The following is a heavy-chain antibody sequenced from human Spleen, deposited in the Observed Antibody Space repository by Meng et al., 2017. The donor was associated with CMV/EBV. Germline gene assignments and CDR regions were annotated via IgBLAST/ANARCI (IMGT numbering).Heavy chain of an antibody. V-gene: IGHV4-31*02. CDR2: LSTGKTP. J-gene: IGHJ5*02. CDR3: ARQDKRRDLAHWFDP. Sequence: SPTTGPSFCASILQHPVNGLEWIGYLSTGKTPHNIPSLRGRVLISVDSSKNRFFLQLNSVTVADTAVYYYARQDKRRDLAHWFDPWGPGSLVTVSS. D-gene: IGHD3-3*02. CDR1: SPTTGPSF.